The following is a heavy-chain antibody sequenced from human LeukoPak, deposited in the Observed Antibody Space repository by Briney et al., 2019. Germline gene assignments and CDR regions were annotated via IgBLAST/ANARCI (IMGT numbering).Heavy chain of an antibody. CDR1: GYTFTSYY. V-gene: IGHV1-46*01. CDR2: INPSGGST. J-gene: IGHJ4*02. D-gene: IGHD3-22*01. Sequence: ASVKVSCKASGYTFTSYYMHWVRQAPGQGLEWMGIINPSGGSTSYAQKFQGRVTITADKFTSTAYMELSSLRSEDTAVYYCARRKLGYYDSSGYYYEGSYFDYWGQGTLVTVSS. CDR3: ARRKLGYYDSSGYYYEGSYFDY.